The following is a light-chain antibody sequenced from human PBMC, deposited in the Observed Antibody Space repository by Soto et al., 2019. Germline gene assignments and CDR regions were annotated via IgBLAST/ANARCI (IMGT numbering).Light chain of an antibody. CDR1: QSVSSY. CDR3: QPRSNWPLPIT. Sequence: EIVLTQSPATLSLSPGERATLSCRASQSVSSYLAWYQQKPGQAPRLLIYDASNRATGIPARFSGSGSGTDFTLTMSSLEPEDFAVYYCQPRSNWPLPITCGRGTRLEIK. J-gene: IGKJ5*01. V-gene: IGKV3-11*01. CDR2: DAS.